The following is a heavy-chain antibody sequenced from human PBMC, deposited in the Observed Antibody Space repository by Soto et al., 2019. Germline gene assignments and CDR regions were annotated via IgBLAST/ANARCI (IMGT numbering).Heavy chain of an antibody. V-gene: IGHV3-48*02. Sequence: GALRLSCVASGFSFSNYNMNWVRQAPGKGLEWVSYITDSSDTVHYADSVRGRFTISRDNAESSLYLQMNSLRDEDTAVYFCARDFGHGYYLDYWGRGTLVTVSS. CDR1: GFSFSNYN. CDR3: ARDFGHGYYLDY. D-gene: IGHD3-3*01. J-gene: IGHJ4*02. CDR2: ITDSSDTV.